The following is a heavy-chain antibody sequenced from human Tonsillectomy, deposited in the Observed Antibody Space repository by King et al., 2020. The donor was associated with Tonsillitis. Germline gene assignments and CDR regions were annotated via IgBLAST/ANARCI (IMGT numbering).Heavy chain of an antibody. Sequence: QLVQSGAEVKKPGSSVKVSCKASGGTFSSYAISWVRQAPGQGLEWMGGIIPIFGTVNYAQKFQGIVTITADKSTSTAYMELSSLRSEDTAVYSCALPRVLEWRKYNWFDPWGQGTLVTVSS. CDR1: GGTFSSYA. CDR3: ALPRVLEWRKYNWFDP. J-gene: IGHJ5*02. CDR2: IIPIFGTV. D-gene: IGHD3-3*01. V-gene: IGHV1-69*14.